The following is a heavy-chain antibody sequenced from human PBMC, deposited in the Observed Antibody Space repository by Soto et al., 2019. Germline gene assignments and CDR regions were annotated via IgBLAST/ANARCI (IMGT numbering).Heavy chain of an antibody. D-gene: IGHD2-15*01. V-gene: IGHV3-30*03. J-gene: IGHJ3*02. Sequence: GGSLRLSCAASGFTFSSYGMHWVRQAPGKGLEWVAVISYDGSNKYYADSVKGRFTISRDNSKNTLYLQMNSLRAEDTAVYYRARVDVVAAPLDAFDIWGQGTMVTVSS. CDR3: ARVDVVAAPLDAFDI. CDR2: ISYDGSNK. CDR1: GFTFSSYG.